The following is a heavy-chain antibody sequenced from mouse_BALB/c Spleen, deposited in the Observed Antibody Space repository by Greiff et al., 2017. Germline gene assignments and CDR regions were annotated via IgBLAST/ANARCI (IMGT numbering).Heavy chain of an antibody. J-gene: IGHJ3*01. D-gene: IGHD4-1*02. Sequence: EVKLMESGGGLVKPGGSLKLSCAASGFAFSSYDMSWVRQTPEKRLEWVAYISSGGGSTYYPDTVKGRFTISRDNAKNTLYLQMSSLKSEDTAMYYCANQLAWFAYWGQGTLVTVSA. CDR1: GFAFSSYD. CDR2: ISSGGGST. V-gene: IGHV5-12-1*01. CDR3: ANQLAWFAY.